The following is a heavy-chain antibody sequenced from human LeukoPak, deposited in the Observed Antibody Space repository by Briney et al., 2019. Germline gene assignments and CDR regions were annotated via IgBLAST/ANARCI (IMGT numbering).Heavy chain of an antibody. D-gene: IGHD2-21*02. V-gene: IGHV1-18*01. CDR2: ISAYNGNT. Sequence: ASVTVSCKASGYTFTSYGISWVRQAPGQGLEWMGWISAYNGNTNYAQKLQGRVTMTTDTSTSTAYMELRSLRSDDTAVYYCARTSVVVTEYYFDYWGQGTLVTVSS. J-gene: IGHJ4*02. CDR3: ARTSVVVTEYYFDY. CDR1: GYTFTSYG.